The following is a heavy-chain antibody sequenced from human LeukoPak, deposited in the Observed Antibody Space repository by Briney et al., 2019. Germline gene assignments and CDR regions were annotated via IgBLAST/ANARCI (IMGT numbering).Heavy chain of an antibody. D-gene: IGHD3-16*02. CDR1: EFTCSAYY. Sequence: GGSLRLSCVASEFTCSAYYRGWIRQAPGKGLERVAYISSSGGITYYADSVKGRFTISRDNAKNSLYLQMNSLRGEDTAVYYCGRLYRDSHWGQGTLVTVSS. V-gene: IGHV3-11*04. CDR2: ISSSGGIT. CDR3: GRLYRDSH. J-gene: IGHJ4*02.